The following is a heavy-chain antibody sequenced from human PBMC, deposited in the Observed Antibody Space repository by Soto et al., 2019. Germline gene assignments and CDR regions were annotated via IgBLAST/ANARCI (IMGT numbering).Heavy chain of an antibody. Sequence: SVKVSCKASGGTFSSYAISWVRQAPGQGLEWMGGIIPIFGTANYAQKFQGRVTITADESTSTAYMELSSLRSEDTAVYYCALKPVWYYDSSCYYSSFDYWGQGTLVTVSS. V-gene: IGHV1-69*13. D-gene: IGHD3-22*01. CDR1: GGTFSSYA. CDR2: IIPIFGTA. CDR3: ALKPVWYYDSSCYYSSFDY. J-gene: IGHJ4*02.